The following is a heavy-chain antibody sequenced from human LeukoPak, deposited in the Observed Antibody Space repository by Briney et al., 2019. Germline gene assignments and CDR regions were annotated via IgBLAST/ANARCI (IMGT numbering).Heavy chain of an antibody. D-gene: IGHD5-18*01. Sequence: SETLSLTCGVSGGSISSNNWWSWVRQPPGQGLEWIGEIYHSGSANYNPSLKSRVTISVDKSKNQLSLKLISVTAADTAVYYCARDVGTALVTGDYWGQGTLVAVSS. CDR1: GGSISSNNW. CDR2: IYHSGSA. V-gene: IGHV4-4*02. CDR3: ARDVGTALVTGDY. J-gene: IGHJ4*02.